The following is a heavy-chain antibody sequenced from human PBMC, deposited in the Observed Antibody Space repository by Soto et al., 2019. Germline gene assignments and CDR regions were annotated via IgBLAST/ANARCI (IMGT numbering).Heavy chain of an antibody. Sequence: EVQLLESGGGLVQPGGSLRLSCAASGFTCSNYAVTWVRQAPGPGLEWVSTISGSGGSTYYADSVKGRFTISRDNSKHTLYLQMNSLRAEDTAVYYCAKDKGSSRYELDYWGQGTLGTVSS. J-gene: IGHJ4*02. CDR3: AKDKGSSRYELDY. CDR2: ISGSGGST. V-gene: IGHV3-23*01. D-gene: IGHD6-13*01. CDR1: GFTCSNYA.